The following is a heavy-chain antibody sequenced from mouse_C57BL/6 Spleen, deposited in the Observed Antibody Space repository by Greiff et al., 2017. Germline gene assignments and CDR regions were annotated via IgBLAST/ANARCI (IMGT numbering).Heavy chain of an antibody. CDR2: IDPEDGDT. J-gene: IGHJ2*01. CDR1: GFNIKDYY. CDR3: TTNYYGSSPLDY. Sequence: EVQLQQSGAELVRPGASVKLSCTASGFNIKDYYMHWVKQRPEQGLEWIGRIDPEDGDTEYAPKFPGKATMTADTSSNTAYLQLSSLTSEDTAVYYCTTNYYGSSPLDYWGQGTTLTVSS. V-gene: IGHV14-1*01. D-gene: IGHD1-1*01.